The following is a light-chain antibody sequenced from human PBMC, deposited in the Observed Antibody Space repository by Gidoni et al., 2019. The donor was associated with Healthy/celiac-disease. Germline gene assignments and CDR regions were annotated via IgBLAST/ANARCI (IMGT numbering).Light chain of an antibody. V-gene: IGKV3-20*01. CDR2: GAS. Sequence: EIVLTQSPVTMSLSLGERATISCRASQSVSSSYLAWYQQKPGQAPRLRIYGASSRATGIPDRFSGSGSGTDFTLTISRLEPEDFAVYYCQQYGSSPPMYTFGQGTKLEIK. CDR1: QSVSSSY. CDR3: QQYGSSPPMYT. J-gene: IGKJ2*01.